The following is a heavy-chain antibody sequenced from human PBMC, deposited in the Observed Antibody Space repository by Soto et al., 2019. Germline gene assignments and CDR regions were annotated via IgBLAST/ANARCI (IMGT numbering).Heavy chain of an antibody. CDR3: GGETSYVFWSAPQTMDV. D-gene: IGHD3-3*01. CDR2: VHYDGTKK. Sequence: QVQLVESGGGVVQPGTSLRLSCAPSGFTFSSYVMHWVRQAPGKGLEWVAVVHYDGTKKYYADSVRGRFTISRDNSENILYWQMNGLGPYETAVYFCGGETSYVFWSAPQTMDVWGQGTTVTVSS. J-gene: IGHJ6*02. V-gene: IGHV3-33*01. CDR1: GFTFSSYV.